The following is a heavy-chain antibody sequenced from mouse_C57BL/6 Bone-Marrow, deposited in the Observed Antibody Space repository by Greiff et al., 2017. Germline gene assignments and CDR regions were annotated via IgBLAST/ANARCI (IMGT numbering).Heavy chain of an antibody. CDR1: GYAFTNYL. CDR3: ARRYGSRVYFDV. V-gene: IGHV1-54*01. CDR2: INPGSGGT. Sequence: VKLQESGAELVRPGTSVKVSCKASGYAFTNYLIEWVKQRPGQGLEWIGVINPGSGGTNYNEKFKGKATLTADNSSSTAYMQLSSLTSEDSAVYFCARRYGSRVYFDVWGTGTTVTVSS. J-gene: IGHJ1*03. D-gene: IGHD1-1*01.